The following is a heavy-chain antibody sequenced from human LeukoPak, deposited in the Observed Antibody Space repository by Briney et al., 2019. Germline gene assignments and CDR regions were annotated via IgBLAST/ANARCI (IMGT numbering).Heavy chain of an antibody. D-gene: IGHD6-13*01. V-gene: IGHV1-18*01. Sequence: GASVKVSCKTSGYAFTNYGISWVRQAPGQGPEWMGWISAYNGNTNYAQKVQGRVTMTTDTSTSTAYMELRSLRFDDTAVYYCARGGVSNSWYRTPDYWGQGTLVIVSS. J-gene: IGHJ4*02. CDR3: ARGGVSNSWYRTPDY. CDR1: GYAFTNYG. CDR2: ISAYNGNT.